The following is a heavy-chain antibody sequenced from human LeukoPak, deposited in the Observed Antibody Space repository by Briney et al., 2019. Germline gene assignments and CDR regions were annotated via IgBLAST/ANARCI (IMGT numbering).Heavy chain of an antibody. V-gene: IGHV3-48*04. D-gene: IGHD3-22*01. J-gene: IGHJ4*02. CDR3: ATGEYLKYYDSSLSVDY. Sequence: GGSLRLSCAASGFTFSSYGMHWVRQAPGKGLEWVSYISSSGSTIYYADSVKGRFTISRDNAKNSLYLQMNSLRAEDTAVYYCATGEYLKYYDSSLSVDYWGQGTLVTVSS. CDR1: GFTFSSYG. CDR2: ISSSGSTI.